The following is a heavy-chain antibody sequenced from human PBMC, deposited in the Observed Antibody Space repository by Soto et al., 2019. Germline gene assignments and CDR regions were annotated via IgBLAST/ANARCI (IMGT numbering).Heavy chain of an antibody. CDR1: GFTFSSYD. CDR3: ARAVGDYGDYVNWYFDL. V-gene: IGHV3-13*01. D-gene: IGHD4-17*01. J-gene: IGHJ2*01. CDR2: IGTAGDT. Sequence: GGSLRLSCAASGFTFSSYDMHWVRQATGKGLEWVSAIGTAGDTYYPGSVKGRFPISRENAKNSLYLQMNSLRAGDTAVYYCARAVGDYGDYVNWYFDLWGRGTLVTVSS.